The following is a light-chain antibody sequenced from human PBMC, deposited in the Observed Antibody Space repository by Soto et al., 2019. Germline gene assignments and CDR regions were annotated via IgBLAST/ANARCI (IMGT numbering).Light chain of an antibody. Sequence: QSALTQPASVSGSPGQSITNSCTATSSDVGAYNYVSWYQQHPGKAPKLMIYEVSNRPSGVSNRFSGSKSGNAASLTISGLQAEDEADYYCSSYTSSSTYVFGTGTKVTVL. J-gene: IGLJ1*01. V-gene: IGLV2-14*01. CDR3: SSYTSSSTYV. CDR2: EVS. CDR1: SSDVGAYNY.